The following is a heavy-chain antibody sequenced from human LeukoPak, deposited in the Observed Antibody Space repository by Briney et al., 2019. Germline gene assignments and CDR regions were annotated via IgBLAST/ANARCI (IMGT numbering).Heavy chain of an antibody. J-gene: IGHJ3*02. D-gene: IGHD3-22*01. Sequence: GESLKISCKASGYSFTSYWIAWVRQTPGKGLEWMGIIYPGDSATRYSPSFQGQVTISADKSISTAYLQWSSLKASDTAMYYCARHADNSGLGGAFHIWAHGTMVTVSS. CDR3: ARHADNSGLGGAFHI. V-gene: IGHV5-51*01. CDR1: GYSFTSYW. CDR2: IYPGDSAT.